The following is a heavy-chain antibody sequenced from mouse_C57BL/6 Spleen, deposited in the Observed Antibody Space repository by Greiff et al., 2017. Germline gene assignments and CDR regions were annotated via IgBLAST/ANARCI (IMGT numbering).Heavy chain of an antibody. CDR1: GYTFTSYW. CDR3: ARGWDGGENY. Sequence: VQLQQPGAELVKPGASVKLSCKASGYTFTSYWMQWVKQRPGQGLEWIGEIDPSDSYTNYNQKFKGKATLTVDTSSSTAYMQLSSLTSEDSAVYYCARGWDGGENYWGQGTTLTVSS. V-gene: IGHV1-50*01. J-gene: IGHJ2*01. D-gene: IGHD4-1*01. CDR2: IDPSDSYT.